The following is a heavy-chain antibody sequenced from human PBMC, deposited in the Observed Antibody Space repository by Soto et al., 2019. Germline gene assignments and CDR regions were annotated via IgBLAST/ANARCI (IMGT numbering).Heavy chain of an antibody. D-gene: IGHD1-26*01. CDR1: GGTFNTYT. CDR3: ASWRSYSGSYCFDY. J-gene: IGHJ4*02. CDR2: VIPMYDSV. Sequence: QVQLVQSGAEVKKPGSSVKVSCEASGGTFNTYTINWVRQAPGRGLAWMGQVIPMYDSVNYAESFQGRVTITADKSTNIAYMELSSLRSEDTALYFCASWRSYSGSYCFDYWGQGNLVIVSS. V-gene: IGHV1-69*06.